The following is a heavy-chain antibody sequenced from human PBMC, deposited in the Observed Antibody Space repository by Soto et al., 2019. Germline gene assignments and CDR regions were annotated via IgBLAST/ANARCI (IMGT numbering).Heavy chain of an antibody. CDR1: GGSISSGGYS. V-gene: IGHV4-31*11. CDR2: IYYSGST. D-gene: IGHD4-17*01. CDR3: AREPTVVTRINYYYYGMDV. J-gene: IGHJ6*02. Sequence: SETLSLTCAVSGGSISSGGYSWSWIRQPPGKGLEWIGYIYYSGSTYYNPSLKSRVTISVDTSKNQFSLKLSSVTAADTAVYYCAREPTVVTRINYYYYGMDVWGQGTTVTVSS.